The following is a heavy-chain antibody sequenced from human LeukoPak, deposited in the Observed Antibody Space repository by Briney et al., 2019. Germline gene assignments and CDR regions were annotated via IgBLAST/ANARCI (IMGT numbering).Heavy chain of an antibody. V-gene: IGHV4-34*01. CDR2: INHSGST. CDR3: ARSVFPPNHVVVAATHSYPFFVY. D-gene: IGHD2-15*01. Sequence: PSETLSLTCAVYGGSFSGYYWSWIRQPPGKGLEWIGEINHSGSTNYNPTLKSRVTISVDTSKNQFSLKLSSVTAADTAVYYCARSVFPPNHVVVAATHSYPFFVYWGQGTLVTVSS. J-gene: IGHJ4*02. CDR1: GGSFSGYY.